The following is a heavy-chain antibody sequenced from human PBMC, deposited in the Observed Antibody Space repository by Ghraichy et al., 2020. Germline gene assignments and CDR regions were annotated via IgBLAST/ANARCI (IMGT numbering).Heavy chain of an antibody. CDR3: ARVPTAFRFDP. CDR2: INPNNGGT. Sequence: ASVKVSCKASGYTFTGYYIHWVRQAPVQGLEWMGWINPNNGGTSFAEKFQGRVTMTRDTSISTAYMELSSLRLDDTAVYYCARVPTAFRFDPWGQGTLVTVSS. CDR1: GYTFTGYY. J-gene: IGHJ5*02. V-gene: IGHV1-2*02. D-gene: IGHD2-2*01.